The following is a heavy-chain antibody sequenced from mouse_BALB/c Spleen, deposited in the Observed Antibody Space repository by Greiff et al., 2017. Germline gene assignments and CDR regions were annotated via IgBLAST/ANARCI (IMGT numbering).Heavy chain of an antibody. Sequence: EVKLMESGPGLVKPSQSLSLTCTVTGYSITSDYAWNWIRQFPGNKLEWMGYISYSGSTSYNPSLKSRISITRDPSKNQFFLQLNSVTTEDTATYYCARGLLPDWYFDVWGAGTTVTVSS. D-gene: IGHD2-3*01. CDR2: ISYSGST. CDR1: GYSITSDYA. CDR3: ARGLLPDWYFDV. V-gene: IGHV3-2*02. J-gene: IGHJ1*01.